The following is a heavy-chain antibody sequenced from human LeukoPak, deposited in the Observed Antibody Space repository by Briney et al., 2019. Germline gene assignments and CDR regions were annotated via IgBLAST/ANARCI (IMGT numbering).Heavy chain of an antibody. CDR3: ARVPGRTRSSKFWFDP. CDR1: GDSVSSNSAA. D-gene: IGHD6-13*01. V-gene: IGHV6-1*01. Sequence: SQTLSLTCAISGDSVSSNSAAWNWIRQSPSRGLEWLGRTYYRSKWYNDYAVSVKSRITINPDTSKNQFSLQLNSVTPEDTAVYYCARVPGRTRSSKFWFDPWGQGTLVTVSS. CDR2: TYYRSKWYN. J-gene: IGHJ5*02.